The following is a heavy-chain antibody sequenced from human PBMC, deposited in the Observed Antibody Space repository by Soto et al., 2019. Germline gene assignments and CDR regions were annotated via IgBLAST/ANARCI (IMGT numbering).Heavy chain of an antibody. Sequence: SVKVSCKASGVTFSSYAISWVRQAPGQGLEWMRGIIPIFGTANYAQKFQGRVTITADESTSTAYMELSSLRSEDTAVYYCARERGGSYYGMDVWGQGTTVTVSS. CDR2: IIPIFGTA. CDR3: ARERGGSYYGMDV. CDR1: GVTFSSYA. J-gene: IGHJ6*02. V-gene: IGHV1-69*13. D-gene: IGHD1-26*01.